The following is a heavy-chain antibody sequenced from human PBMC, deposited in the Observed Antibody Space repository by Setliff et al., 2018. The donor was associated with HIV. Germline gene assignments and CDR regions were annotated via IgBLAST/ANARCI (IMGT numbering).Heavy chain of an antibody. D-gene: IGHD3-9*01. Sequence: ASVKVSCKASGYTFTSYGISWVRQAPGQGLQWMGWISGYNGNTHYAQKVQGRVTMTTDTSTSTAYMELRSLISDDTAVYYCARGSLLGYFDWLFPDWGQGTLVTVSS. V-gene: IGHV1-18*01. CDR2: ISGYNGNT. CDR3: ARGSLLGYFDWLFPD. CDR1: GYTFTSYG. J-gene: IGHJ4*02.